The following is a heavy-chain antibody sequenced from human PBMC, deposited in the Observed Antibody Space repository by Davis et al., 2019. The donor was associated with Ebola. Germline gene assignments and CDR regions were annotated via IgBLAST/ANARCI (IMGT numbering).Heavy chain of an antibody. CDR1: GFTFSSYA. Sequence: GESLKISCAASGFTFSSYAMSWVRQAPGKGLEWVSTISGNGGGTYYADSVKGRFTISRDNSKNTLYLEMNSLRVEDTAVYYCARRVRTAAGTNWFDPWGQGTLVTVSS. D-gene: IGHD6-13*01. J-gene: IGHJ5*02. V-gene: IGHV3-23*01. CDR3: ARRVRTAAGTNWFDP. CDR2: ISGNGGGT.